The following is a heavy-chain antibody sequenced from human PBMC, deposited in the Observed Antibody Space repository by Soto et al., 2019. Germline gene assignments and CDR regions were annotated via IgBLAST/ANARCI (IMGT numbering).Heavy chain of an antibody. Sequence: DVQLVESGGGLVQPGRSLRLSCAASGFTFDDYAMHWVRQAPGKGLEWVSGISWNSGSIGYADSVKGRFTISRDNAKNSLYLQMNSLRAEDTALYYCAKSGAAAGTRESNWFDPWGQGTLVTVSS. CDR1: GFTFDDYA. V-gene: IGHV3-9*01. CDR2: ISWNSGSI. D-gene: IGHD6-13*01. J-gene: IGHJ5*02. CDR3: AKSGAAAGTRESNWFDP.